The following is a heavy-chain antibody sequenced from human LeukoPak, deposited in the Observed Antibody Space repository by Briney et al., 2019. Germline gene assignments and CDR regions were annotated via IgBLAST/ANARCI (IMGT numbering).Heavy chain of an antibody. D-gene: IGHD3-10*01. V-gene: IGHV3-48*01. Sequence: GGSLRLSCAASGFTFSTYSMNWVRQAPGKGLERVSYISGSGSTIYYADSVKGRFTISRDAAKNSLYLQMNSLRAEDTAVYYCAREPPLGSTILRGVRIYYGMDVWGQGTTVTVSS. CDR2: ISGSGSTI. CDR3: AREPPLGSTILRGVRIYYGMDV. CDR1: GFTFSTYS. J-gene: IGHJ6*02.